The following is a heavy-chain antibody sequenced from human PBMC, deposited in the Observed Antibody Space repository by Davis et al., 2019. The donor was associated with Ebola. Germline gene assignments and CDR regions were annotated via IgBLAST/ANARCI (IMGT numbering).Heavy chain of an antibody. CDR2: IWYVGSNK. Sequence: GESLQISCAASGFTFSSFGMHWVRQAPGKGLEWVTVIWYVGSNKYYADSVKGRFTLSRDNSNNTLYLQMNSLRAEDTAVYYCARDRGLSDGYNYLDYWGQGTLVTVSS. J-gene: IGHJ4*02. D-gene: IGHD5-24*01. V-gene: IGHV3-33*01. CDR3: ARDRGLSDGYNYLDY. CDR1: GFTFSSFG.